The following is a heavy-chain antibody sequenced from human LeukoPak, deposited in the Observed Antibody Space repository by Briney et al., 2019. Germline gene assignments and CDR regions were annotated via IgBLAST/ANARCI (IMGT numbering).Heavy chain of an antibody. J-gene: IGHJ4*02. CDR3: ARGTTGAYFGTPPYFDF. D-gene: IGHD7-27*01. CDR2: IYYSGST. Sequence: PSETLSLTCTVSGGSISSYHWSWIRQPPGKGLEWIGYIYYSGSTNYNPSLESRLTISLDTSRNQFSLRLRSVTAADTAVYFCARGTTGAYFGTPPYFDFWGQGSLVTVSS. V-gene: IGHV4-59*01. CDR1: GGSISSYH.